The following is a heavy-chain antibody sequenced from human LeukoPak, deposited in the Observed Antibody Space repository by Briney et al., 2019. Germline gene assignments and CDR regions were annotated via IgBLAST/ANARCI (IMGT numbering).Heavy chain of an antibody. CDR3: AKGNWRYFDY. CDR1: GFTFSTYV. V-gene: IGHV3-23*01. D-gene: IGHD1-1*01. Sequence: GGSLRLSCAASGFTFSTYVMSWVRQAPGKGLEWVSAISGSGGSTYYADSVKGRFTISRNNSKNTLYLQMNSLGADDTAVYYCAKGNWRYFDYWGQGTLVTVSS. J-gene: IGHJ4*02. CDR2: ISGSGGST.